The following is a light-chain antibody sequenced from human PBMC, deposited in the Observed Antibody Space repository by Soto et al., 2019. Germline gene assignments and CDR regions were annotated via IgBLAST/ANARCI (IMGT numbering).Light chain of an antibody. J-gene: IGLJ1*01. CDR3: SSYTRSSTHV. CDR1: SRDVGGYDD. Sequence: QSVLTQPACVSGSPGQSIAISCTGTSRDVGGYDDVSWYQQHPGKAPKLMISDVSNRPSGLSNRFSRSKSGNTASLTISGLQAEDEADYYCSSYTRSSTHVFGTGTKVTVL. V-gene: IGLV2-14*03. CDR2: DVS.